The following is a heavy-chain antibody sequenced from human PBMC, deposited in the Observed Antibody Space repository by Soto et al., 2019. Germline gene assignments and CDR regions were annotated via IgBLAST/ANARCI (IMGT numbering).Heavy chain of an antibody. Sequence: SETLSLTCAVYGGSFSGYYWSWIRQPPGKGLEWIGEINHSGSTNYNPSLKSRVTISVDTSKNQFSLKLSSVTAADTAVYYCARRSDILTGWGQGTRVTVSS. CDR1: GGSFSGYY. CDR3: ARRSDILTG. CDR2: INHSGST. D-gene: IGHD3-9*01. V-gene: IGHV4-34*01. J-gene: IGHJ4*02.